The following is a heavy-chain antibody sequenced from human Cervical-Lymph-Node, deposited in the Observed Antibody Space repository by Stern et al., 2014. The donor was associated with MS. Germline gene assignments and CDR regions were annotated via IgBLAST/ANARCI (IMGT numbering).Heavy chain of an antibody. V-gene: IGHV2-26*01. Sequence: QITLKESGPVLVKPTETLTLTCTVSGFSLSNARMGVSWIRQPPGKALEWLAHIFLNDEKSYSTSLKSRLTISKDTSKSQVVLTMTNMDPVDTATYYCARIAPGEVGSSWPYYYYYYGMDVWGQGTTVTVSS. J-gene: IGHJ6*02. D-gene: IGHD6-13*01. CDR3: ARIAPGEVGSSWPYYYYYYGMDV. CDR2: IFLNDEK. CDR1: GFSLSNARMG.